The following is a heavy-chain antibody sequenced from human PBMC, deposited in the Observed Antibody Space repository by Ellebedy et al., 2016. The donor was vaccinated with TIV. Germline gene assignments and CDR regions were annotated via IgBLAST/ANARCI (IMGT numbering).Heavy chain of an antibody. CDR2: INHSGST. J-gene: IGHJ4*02. V-gene: IGHV4-34*01. CDR1: GGSFSGYY. CDR3: ARRGYSYGYNY. Sequence: SETLSLTCAVYGGSFSGYYWSWIRQPPGKGLEWIGEINHSGSTNYNPSLKSRVTISVDTSKNQFSLKLSSVTAADTAVYYCARRGYSYGYNYWGQGTLVTVSS. D-gene: IGHD5-18*01.